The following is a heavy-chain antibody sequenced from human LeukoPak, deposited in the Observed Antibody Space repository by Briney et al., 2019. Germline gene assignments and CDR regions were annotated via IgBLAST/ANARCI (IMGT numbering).Heavy chain of an antibody. D-gene: IGHD5-12*01. CDR2: ISGSGGSS. J-gene: IGHJ6*02. Sequence: GGSLRLSCAASGFTFSSYAMSWVRQAPGKGLEWVSAISGSGGSSYYADSVKGRFTTSRDNSKNTLYMQMNSLRAEDTAVYYCAKDNPWLPQYYGMDVWGQGTTVTVSS. V-gene: IGHV3-23*01. CDR3: AKDNPWLPQYYGMDV. CDR1: GFTFSSYA.